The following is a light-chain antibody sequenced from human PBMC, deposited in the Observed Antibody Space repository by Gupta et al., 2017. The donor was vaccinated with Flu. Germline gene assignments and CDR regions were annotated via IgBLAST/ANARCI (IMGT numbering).Light chain of an antibody. Sequence: IAIPCTGTSSDVGGYDYVSWYQQHPGKAPKLILFEVSRRPGGISDRFSGSKSGNTATLTISGLLAEDEAFYYCSSYTSTNTVVVFGGGTKLTVL. CDR2: EVS. J-gene: IGLJ2*01. CDR1: SSDVGGYDY. V-gene: IGLV2-14*01. CDR3: SSYTSTNTVVV.